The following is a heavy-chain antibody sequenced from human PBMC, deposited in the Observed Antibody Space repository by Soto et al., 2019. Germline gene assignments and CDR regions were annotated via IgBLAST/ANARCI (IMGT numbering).Heavy chain of an antibody. Sequence: SETLSLTCTVSGGSISSYYWNWIRQPPGKGLEWIGYIYYSGTTNYNPSLKSRVTISIDTSKNQFSLKLSSVTAADTAVYYCARDEGYSYGNFDYWGQGTLVTVS. V-gene: IGHV4-59*01. CDR1: GGSISSYY. J-gene: IGHJ4*02. D-gene: IGHD5-18*01. CDR2: IYYSGTT. CDR3: ARDEGYSYGNFDY.